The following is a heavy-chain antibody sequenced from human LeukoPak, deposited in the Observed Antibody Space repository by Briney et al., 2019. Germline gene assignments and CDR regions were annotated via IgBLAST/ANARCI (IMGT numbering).Heavy chain of an antibody. J-gene: IGHJ4*02. CDR1: GYTFTSYG. CDR2: ISAYNGNT. D-gene: IGHD1-26*01. Sequence: GASVKVSCKASGYTFTSYGISWVRQAPGQGLEWMGWISAYNGNTSYAQKLQGRVTMTTDTSTSTAYMELRSLRSDDTAVYYCARVDLVGATWPHFDYWGQGTLVTVSS. V-gene: IGHV1-18*01. CDR3: ARVDLVGATWPHFDY.